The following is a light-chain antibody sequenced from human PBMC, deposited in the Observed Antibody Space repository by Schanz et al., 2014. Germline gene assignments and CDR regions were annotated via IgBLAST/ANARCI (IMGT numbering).Light chain of an antibody. Sequence: IVLTQSPGTLSLSPGERATLSCRSSQSVSSSDLAWYQQKPGQAPRLLIYDASNRAAGIPDRFSGSGSGTDFTLTISRLEPEDFAVYYCQQHGTLPVTFGQGTKVEIK. CDR2: DAS. V-gene: IGKV3-20*01. CDR3: QQHGTLPVT. CDR1: QSVSSSD. J-gene: IGKJ1*01.